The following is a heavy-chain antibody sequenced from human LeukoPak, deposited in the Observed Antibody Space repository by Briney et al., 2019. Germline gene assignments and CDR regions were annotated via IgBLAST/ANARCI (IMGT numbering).Heavy chain of an antibody. J-gene: IGHJ4*02. CDR3: ARGDYYGSGSYGVDY. Sequence: SETLSLTCTVSDYSISSGYYWDWIRQPPGKGLEWIGNIYHTGTTYYNPSLKSRVTISVDTSKNQFSLKLSSVTAADTAVYYCARGDYYGSGSYGVDYWGQGTLVTVSS. CDR1: DYSISSGYY. D-gene: IGHD3-10*01. V-gene: IGHV4-38-2*02. CDR2: IYHTGTT.